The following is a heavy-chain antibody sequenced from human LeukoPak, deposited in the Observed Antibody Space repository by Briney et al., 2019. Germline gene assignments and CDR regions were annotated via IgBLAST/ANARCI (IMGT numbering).Heavy chain of an antibody. J-gene: IGHJ4*02. CDR3: ARDPGLKRAAACGDH. V-gene: IGHV3-48*01. D-gene: IGHD6-13*01. CDR2: ISSSSKII. CDR1: GFSFSTYG. Sequence: PGGSLRLSCAASGFSFSTYGMIWVRQAPGKGLEWISYISSSSKIIHYADSVKGRFTISRDNAKNPLYLQLSSLRAEDTAVYYCARDPGLKRAAACGDHWGQGTLVIVSS.